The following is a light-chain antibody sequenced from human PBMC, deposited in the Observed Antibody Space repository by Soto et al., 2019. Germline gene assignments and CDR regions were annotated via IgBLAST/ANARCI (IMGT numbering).Light chain of an antibody. Sequence: LTQPASVSGSPGQSITISCTGTSSDVGGYNYVSWYQQHPGKAPKLMIYDVSDRPSGVSNRFSGSKSGNTASLTISGLQAEDEADYYCSSYTSSSTYVFGTGTKVTVL. J-gene: IGLJ1*01. CDR3: SSYTSSSTYV. CDR2: DVS. V-gene: IGLV2-14*01. CDR1: SSDVGGYNY.